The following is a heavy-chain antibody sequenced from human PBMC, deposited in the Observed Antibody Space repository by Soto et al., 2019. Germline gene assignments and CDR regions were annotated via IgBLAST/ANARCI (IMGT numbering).Heavy chain of an antibody. Sequence: SGGSLRLSCAASGFTFSSYGMHWVRQAPGKGLEWVAVISYDGSNKYYADSVKGRFTISRDNSKNTLYLQMNSLRAEDTAVYYCAKAHAVVIITRWFDPWGQGTLVTVSS. V-gene: IGHV3-30*18. CDR1: GFTFSSYG. J-gene: IGHJ5*02. CDR2: ISYDGSNK. D-gene: IGHD3-3*01. CDR3: AKAHAVVIITRWFDP.